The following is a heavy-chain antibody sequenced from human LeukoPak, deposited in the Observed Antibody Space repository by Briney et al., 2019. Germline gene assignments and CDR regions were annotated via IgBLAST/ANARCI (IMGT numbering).Heavy chain of an antibody. V-gene: IGHV3-21*01. CDR2: ISSSSSYI. CDR1: GFTFTDSY. CDR3: ARLVLGDSRDY. J-gene: IGHJ4*02. D-gene: IGHD6-13*01. Sequence: GGSLRLSCAASGFTFTDSYMTWVRQAPGKGLEWVSSISSSSSYIYYADSVKGRFTISRDNAKNSLYLQMNSLRAEDTAVYYCARLVLGDSRDYWGQGTLVTVSS.